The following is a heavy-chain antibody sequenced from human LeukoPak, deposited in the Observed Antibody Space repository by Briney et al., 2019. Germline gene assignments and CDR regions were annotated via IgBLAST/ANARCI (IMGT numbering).Heavy chain of an antibody. CDR2: IRSKANSHAT. V-gene: IGHV3-73*01. CDR1: GFTFSGSA. CDR3: TTRRPDAFDI. Sequence: GGSLRLSCAASGFTFSGSAIHWVRQASGKGLEWVGRIRSKANSHATAYAASVKGRFSIPRDDSKNTAYLQMNSLKTEDTAVYYCTTRRPDAFDIWGQGTMVTVSS. J-gene: IGHJ3*02.